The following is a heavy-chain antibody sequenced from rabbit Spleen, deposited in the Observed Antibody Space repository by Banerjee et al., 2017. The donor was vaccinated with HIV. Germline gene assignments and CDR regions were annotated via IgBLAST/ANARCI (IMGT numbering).Heavy chain of an antibody. CDR3: ARGTGYPSYFNL. Sequence: QELEESGGGLVQPEGSLALTCKASGFTISGSYYMYWVRQAPGKGLEWIGCIYTGSSGSTWYASWVNGRFTISRSTSLNTVTLQMTSLTAADTATYFCARGTGYPSYFNLWGPGTLVTVS. D-gene: IGHD7-1*01. CDR2: IYTGSSGST. V-gene: IGHV1S43*01. J-gene: IGHJ4*01. CDR1: GFTISGSYY.